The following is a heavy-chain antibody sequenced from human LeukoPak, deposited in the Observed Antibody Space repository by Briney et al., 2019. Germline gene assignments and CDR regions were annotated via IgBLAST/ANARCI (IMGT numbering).Heavy chain of an antibody. CDR3: ARGTYYYDSSGYSNRTDDAFDI. J-gene: IGHJ3*02. CDR2: INHSGST. V-gene: IGHV4-34*01. D-gene: IGHD3-22*01. Sequence: SETLSLTCAVYGGSFSGYYWSWIRQPPGKGLEWIGEINHSGSTNYNPSLKSRVTISVDTSKNQFSLKLSSVTAADTAVYYCARGTYYYDSSGYSNRTDDAFDIWGQGTMVTVSS. CDR1: GGSFSGYY.